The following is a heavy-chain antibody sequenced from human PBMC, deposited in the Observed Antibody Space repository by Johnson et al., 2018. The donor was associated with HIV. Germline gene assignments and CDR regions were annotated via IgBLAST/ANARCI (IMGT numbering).Heavy chain of an antibody. J-gene: IGHJ3*02. CDR1: GFTFDDYA. D-gene: IGHD1-26*01. CDR3: ASSGSESYYWDLGTNALII. CDR2: IRYDGSNK. Sequence: QVQLVESGGGLVKPGGSLRLSCAASGFTFDDYAMHLVRQAPGKGLEWVAFIRYDGSNKYYADSVKGRFTISRDNTNNSLYLQMNSLRAEDTAVYFCASSGSESYYWDLGTNALIIWGQGTMVTVSS. V-gene: IGHV3-30*02.